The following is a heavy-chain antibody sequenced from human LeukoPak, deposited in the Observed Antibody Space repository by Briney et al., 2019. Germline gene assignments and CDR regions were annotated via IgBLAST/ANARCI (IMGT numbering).Heavy chain of an antibody. CDR3: ARNSGWYRFFWDY. J-gene: IGHJ4*02. Sequence: SETLSLTCIVSGGSISSYYWSWIRQPPGKGLEWIGYIYYSGSTNYNPSLKSRVTISVDTSKNQFSLKLSSVTAADTAVYYCARNSGWYRFFWDYWGQGTLVTVSS. D-gene: IGHD6-19*01. CDR2: IYYSGST. CDR1: GGSISSYY. V-gene: IGHV4-59*08.